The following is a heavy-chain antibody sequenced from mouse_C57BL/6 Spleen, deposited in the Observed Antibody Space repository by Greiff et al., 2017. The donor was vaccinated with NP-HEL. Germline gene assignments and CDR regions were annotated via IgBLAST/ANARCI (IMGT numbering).Heavy chain of an antibody. V-gene: IGHV5-6*02. CDR3: ARQGYGNYGWYFDV. D-gene: IGHD2-10*02. CDR1: GFTFSSYG. CDR2: ISSGGSYT. Sequence: DVKLVESGGDLVKPGGSLKLSCAASGFTFSSYGMSWVRQTPDKRLEWVATISSGGSYTYYPDSVKGRFTISRDNAKNTLYLQMSSLKSEDTAMYYCARQGYGNYGWYFDVWGTGTTVTVSS. J-gene: IGHJ1*03.